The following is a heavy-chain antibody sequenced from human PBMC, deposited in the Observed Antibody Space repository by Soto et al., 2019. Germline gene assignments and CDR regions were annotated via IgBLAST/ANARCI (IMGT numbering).Heavy chain of an antibody. D-gene: IGHD3-10*01. CDR2: INHSGAT. V-gene: IGHV4-34*01. CDR3: ARGRPGVRGIRFDS. CDR1: DGSFSDFY. J-gene: IGHJ4*02. Sequence: QVHLQQWGAGLLKPSETLSLTCADYDGSFSDFYWSWIRQPPGKGLEWIGEINHSGATNYNPSLKSRVTISVDTSKNQFSLKVSSVTAADTAVYYCARGRPGVRGIRFDSWGQGTLVTVSS.